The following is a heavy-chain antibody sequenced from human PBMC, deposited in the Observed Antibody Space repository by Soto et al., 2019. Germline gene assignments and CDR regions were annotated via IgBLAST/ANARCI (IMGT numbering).Heavy chain of an antibody. CDR2: MNPGSGDT. CDR3: ARMATFGSLKWFDP. J-gene: IGHJ5*02. V-gene: IGHV1-8*01. Sequence: ASVKVSCKASGYSFTNNDVSWVRQATGQGLEWMGWMNPGSGDTGYAQKFQGRVTMTRDISIATAYMELCSLRSDDTAIYYCARMATFGSLKWFDPWGQGTLVTVS. D-gene: IGHD3-16*01. CDR1: GYSFTNND.